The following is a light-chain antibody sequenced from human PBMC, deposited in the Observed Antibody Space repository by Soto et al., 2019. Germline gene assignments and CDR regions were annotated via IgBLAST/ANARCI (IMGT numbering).Light chain of an antibody. CDR1: SGSIASNS. J-gene: IGLJ2*01. Sequence: FMLTQPHSVSESPGKTVTISCTRSSGSIASNSVQWYQQRPGSAPATVIYEDNQRPSGVPDRFSGSIDSSSNSASLTISGLKTEDEADYYCQSYDSNSAVFGRGTKLTVL. CDR3: QSYDSNSAV. V-gene: IGLV6-57*04. CDR2: EDN.